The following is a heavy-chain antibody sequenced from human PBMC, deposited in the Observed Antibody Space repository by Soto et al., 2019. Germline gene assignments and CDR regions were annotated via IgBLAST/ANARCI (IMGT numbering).Heavy chain of an antibody. D-gene: IGHD2-2*01. CDR3: ARDLGYCISTSCYLSGNWFDP. V-gene: IGHV1-46*01. Sequence: GASVKVSCKASGYTFTSYYMHWVRQAPGQGLEWMGIINPSGGSTSYAQKFQGRVTMTRDTSTSTVYMELSSLRSEDTAVYYCARDLGYCISTSCYLSGNWFDPWGQGTLVTVS. CDR2: INPSGGST. J-gene: IGHJ5*02. CDR1: GYTFTSYY.